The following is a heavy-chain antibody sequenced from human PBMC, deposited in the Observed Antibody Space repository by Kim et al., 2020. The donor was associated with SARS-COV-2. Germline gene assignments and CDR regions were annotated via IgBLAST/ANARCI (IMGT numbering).Heavy chain of an antibody. J-gene: IGHJ6*02. Sequence: ASVMVSCKASGYTFTSNHIHWVRQAPGQGLEWMGMLNPSGGSTTYSQKFQGRVTLTRDTSTSTVYMELNSLRSEDTAVYYCARDKSPLDGVEIISTDFYFFYGMGVWGQGTAVTVSS. CDR3: ARDKSPLDGVEIISTDFYFFYGMGV. V-gene: IGHV1-46*01. CDR1: GYTFTSNH. CDR2: LNPSGGST. D-gene: IGHD3-22*01.